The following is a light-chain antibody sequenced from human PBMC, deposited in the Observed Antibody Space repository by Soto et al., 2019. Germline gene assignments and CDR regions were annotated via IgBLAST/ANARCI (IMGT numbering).Light chain of an antibody. V-gene: IGLV3-21*02. CDR2: DDS. CDR3: QVWDSSSDHYV. CDR1: KNGSKS. J-gene: IGLJ1*01. Sequence: SYELTQPPSVSVAPGQTARITCGGNKNGSKSVHWYQQKPGQAPVLVVYDDSDRPSGIPERFAGSNSGNTASLTISSVEAGDEADYYCQVWDSSSDHYVFGTGTKLTVL.